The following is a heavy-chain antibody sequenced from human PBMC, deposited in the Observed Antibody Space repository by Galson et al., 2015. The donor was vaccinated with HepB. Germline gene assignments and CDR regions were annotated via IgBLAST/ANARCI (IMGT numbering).Heavy chain of an antibody. CDR3: ARSIRFLEWLYLLEY. CDR1: GYTFTGYY. Sequence: SVKVSCKASGYTFTGYYMHWVRQAPGQGLEWMGWINPNSGGTNYAQKFQGRVTMTRDTSISTAYMELSRLRSDDTAVYYCARSIRFLEWLYLLEYWGQGTLVTVSS. V-gene: IGHV1-2*02. D-gene: IGHD3-3*01. J-gene: IGHJ4*02. CDR2: INPNSGGT.